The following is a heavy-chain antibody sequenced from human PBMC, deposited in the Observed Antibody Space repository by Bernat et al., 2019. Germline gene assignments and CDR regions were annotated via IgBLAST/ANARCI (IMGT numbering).Heavy chain of an antibody. CDR1: GFTFSSYS. CDR2: ISSSSSTI. D-gene: IGHD3-9*01. CDR3: ARDHSEHREDYDSWTGYGEGY. Sequence: EVQLVESGGGLVQPGGSLRLSCAASGFTFSSYSMNWVRQAPGKGLEWVSYISSSSSTIYYADSVKGRFTISRDNAKNSLYLQMNSLRAEDTAVYYCARDHSEHREDYDSWTGYGEGYWGQGTLVTVSS. V-gene: IGHV3-48*01. J-gene: IGHJ4*02.